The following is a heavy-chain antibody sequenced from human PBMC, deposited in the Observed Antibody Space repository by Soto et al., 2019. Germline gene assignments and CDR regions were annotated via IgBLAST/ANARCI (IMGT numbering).Heavy chain of an antibody. CDR3: AKDRPGISIMGAFDM. CDR2: ISYDGSNK. Sequence: GGSLRLSCAASGFTFSSYGMHWVRQAPGKGLEWVSVISYDGSNKYYADSVKGRFTISRDNSKNTVYLQMNSLRAEDTAVYYCAKDRPGISIMGAFDMWGPGTMVTVSS. D-gene: IGHD3-10*01. J-gene: IGHJ3*02. V-gene: IGHV3-30*18. CDR1: GFTFSSYG.